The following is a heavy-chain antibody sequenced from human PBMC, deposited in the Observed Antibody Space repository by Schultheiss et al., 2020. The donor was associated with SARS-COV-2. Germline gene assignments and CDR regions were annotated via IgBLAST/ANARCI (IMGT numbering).Heavy chain of an antibody. CDR2: IFSGGDT. J-gene: IGHJ4*02. V-gene: IGHV3-53*01. Sequence: GGSLRLSCAASGFTFSSYWMHWVRQAPGQGLVWVSVIFSGGDTDYADSVKGRFAISRDNSKNTLYLQMGNLRVEDTAVYYCARGPPSAWWGQGTLVTVSS. CDR1: GFTFSSYW. CDR3: ARGPPSAW.